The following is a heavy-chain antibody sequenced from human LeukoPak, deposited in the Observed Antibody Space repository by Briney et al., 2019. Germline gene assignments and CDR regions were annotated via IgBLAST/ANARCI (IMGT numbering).Heavy chain of an antibody. J-gene: IGHJ1*01. Sequence: SVKVSCKASGGTFSSYAISWVRQAPGQGLEWMGGIIPIFGTANYAQKFQGRVTITTDESTSTAYLELSSLRSEDTAVYYCARDSELFPIAVAAKREYFQHWGQGTLVTVSS. V-gene: IGHV1-69*05. CDR2: IIPIFGTA. CDR3: ARDSELFPIAVAAKREYFQH. D-gene: IGHD6-19*01. CDR1: GGTFSSYA.